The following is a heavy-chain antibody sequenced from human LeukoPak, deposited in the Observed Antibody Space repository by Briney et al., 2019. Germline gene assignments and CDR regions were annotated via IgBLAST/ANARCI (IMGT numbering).Heavy chain of an antibody. CDR3: ARDPSNTSGYYVYHDY. CDR1: GYTFNKYG. Sequence: ASVKVSCKASGYTFNKYGISWVRQAPGQGLEWMGWISCYNGATRYAQKFQGRVTMTKDTSTSTVHMELRSLRSDDTAVYYCARDPSNTSGYYVYHDYWGQGALVTVSS. J-gene: IGHJ4*02. V-gene: IGHV1-18*01. CDR2: ISCYNGAT. D-gene: IGHD6-19*01.